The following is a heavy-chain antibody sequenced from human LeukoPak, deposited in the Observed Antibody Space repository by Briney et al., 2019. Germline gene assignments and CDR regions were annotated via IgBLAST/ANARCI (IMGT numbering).Heavy chain of an antibody. V-gene: IGHV3-48*01. Sequence: PGGSLRLSCALSGFTSSRYTMNWVRQAAGQEWEWISNMRSESSSTTYADSVKGRFTISRDNDKNSLYLQISSLRAEDTAVYYCVRDLNCAFDYRGQGTLVTVSS. D-gene: IGHD2-21*01. CDR1: GFTSSRYT. CDR2: MRSESSST. J-gene: IGHJ4*02. CDR3: VRDLNCAFDY.